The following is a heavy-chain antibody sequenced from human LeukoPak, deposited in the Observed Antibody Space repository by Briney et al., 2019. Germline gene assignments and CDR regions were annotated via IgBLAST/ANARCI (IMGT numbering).Heavy chain of an antibody. CDR1: GFTFSNAW. D-gene: IGHD4-17*01. J-gene: IGHJ4*02. CDR2: IKSKTDGGTT. CDR3: TTGPGDYGDYSSSY. Sequence: PGGSLRLSCAASGFTFSNAWMSWVRHAPGKGLEWVGRIKSKTDGGTTDYAAPVKGRFTISRDDSKNTLYLQMNSLKTEDTAVYYCTTGPGDYGDYSSSYWGQGTLVTVSS. V-gene: IGHV3-15*01.